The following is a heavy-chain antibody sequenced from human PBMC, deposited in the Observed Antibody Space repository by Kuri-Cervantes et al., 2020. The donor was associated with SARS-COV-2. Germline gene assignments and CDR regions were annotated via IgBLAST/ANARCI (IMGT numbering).Heavy chain of an antibody. V-gene: IGHV1-3*02. CDR2: SNAGNGNT. D-gene: IGHD4-17*01. CDR1: GYTFTSYA. J-gene: IGHJ3*01. Sequence: ASVKVSCKDSGYTFTSYAMHWVRQAPGQRLEWMGWSNAGNGNTKYSQEFQGRVTMTKDTSISTAYMKLSGLTSDDTAVYYCARVQTAVTYDALDLWGQGTMVTVSS. CDR3: ARVQTAVTYDALDL.